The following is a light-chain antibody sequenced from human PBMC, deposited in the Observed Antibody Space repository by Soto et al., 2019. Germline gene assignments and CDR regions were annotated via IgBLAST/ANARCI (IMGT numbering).Light chain of an antibody. Sequence: EIVLTQSPGTLSLSPGERATLSCKTSQTISSGFLAWYQQKPGQAPRLLIYGASSRATGIPDRFSGSGSGTDITLTSSRLEPEDSAVYYCQLLTFGGGTKVEIK. J-gene: IGKJ4*01. CDR1: QTISSGF. CDR3: QLLT. V-gene: IGKV3-20*01. CDR2: GAS.